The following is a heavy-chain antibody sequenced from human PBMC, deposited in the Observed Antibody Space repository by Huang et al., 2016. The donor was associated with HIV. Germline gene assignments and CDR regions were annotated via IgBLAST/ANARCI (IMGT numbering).Heavy chain of an antibody. CDR2: IKQDESEK. CDR3: ATKTAAMDI. CDR1: TFTFGAYW. V-gene: IGHV3-7*01. D-gene: IGHD1-7*01. J-gene: IGHJ6*02. Sequence: VESGGRLVQPGGSIRLSCVGSTFTFGAYWMSWVRRSPGKGLDGVANIKQDESEKDYVESVKGRFNISRDNAKKVLFLEMNNVRVEDTATYYCATKTAAMDIWGQGTTVTVS.